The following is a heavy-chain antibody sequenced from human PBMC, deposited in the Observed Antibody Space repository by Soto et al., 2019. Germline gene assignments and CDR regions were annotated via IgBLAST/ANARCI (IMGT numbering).Heavy chain of an antibody. J-gene: IGHJ4*02. D-gene: IGHD2-15*01. Sequence: PGGSLILSCAASGFTFRNYAMSWVRQAPGKGLEWFTSIIGSGVDTYYADSVKGRFTISRDNSKNTLYLQMNSLRAEDTAVFYCAKHLSNGSPDYWGQGTLVTVSS. V-gene: IGHV3-23*01. CDR3: AKHLSNGSPDY. CDR1: GFTFRNYA. CDR2: IIGSGVDT.